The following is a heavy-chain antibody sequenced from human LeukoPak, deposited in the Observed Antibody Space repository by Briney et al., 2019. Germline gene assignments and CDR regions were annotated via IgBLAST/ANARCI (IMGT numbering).Heavy chain of an antibody. D-gene: IGHD4-17*01. V-gene: IGHV4-30-4*08. CDR3: TRVANGDYFDF. Sequence: SETLSLTCTVSGGSISSGGYYWSWIRQHPGKGLEWIGYIYYSGYTYYNPSLRSRVSISIDTSKNRFSLNLNSVTAADTAVYYCTRVANGDYFDFWGQGTLVTVSS. CDR2: IYYSGYT. CDR1: GGSISSGGYY. J-gene: IGHJ4*02.